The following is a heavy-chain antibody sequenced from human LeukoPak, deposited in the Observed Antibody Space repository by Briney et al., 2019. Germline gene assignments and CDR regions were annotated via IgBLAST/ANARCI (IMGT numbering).Heavy chain of an antibody. CDR3: ARLPGIVGATRLSAGYYYYGMDV. CDR2: INHSGST. Sequence: SETLSLTCAVYGGSFSGYYWSWIRQPPGKGLEWIGEINHSGSTNYNPSLKSRVTISVDTSKNQFSLKLSSVTAADTAVYYCARLPGIVGATRLSAGYYYYGMDVWGQGTTVTVSS. J-gene: IGHJ6*02. D-gene: IGHD1-26*01. V-gene: IGHV4-34*01. CDR1: GGSFSGYY.